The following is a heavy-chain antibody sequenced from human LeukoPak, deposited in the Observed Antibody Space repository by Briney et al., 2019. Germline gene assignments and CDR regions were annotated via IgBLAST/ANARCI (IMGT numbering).Heavy chain of an antibody. CDR2: ISSSSSYI. CDR1: GFTVSSNY. Sequence: GGSLRLSCAASGFTVSSNYMNWVRQAPGKGLEWVSSISSSSSYIYYADSVKGRFTISRDNAKNSLYLQMNSLRAEDTAVYYCARDPTGYYYYYYMDVWGKGTTVTVSS. CDR3: ARDPTGYYYYYYMDV. J-gene: IGHJ6*03. V-gene: IGHV3-21*01.